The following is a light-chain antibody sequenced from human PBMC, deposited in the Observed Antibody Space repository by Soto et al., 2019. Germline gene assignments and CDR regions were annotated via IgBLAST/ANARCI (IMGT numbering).Light chain of an antibody. J-gene: IGKJ5*01. CDR3: QQLFYSPIT. CDR1: QVIGTS. Sequence: DIQLTQSPSFLSPSIGESVTITCRASQVIGTSLAWYQVKPGKARKLLIYAASTLESGVQSRFSATVSGTEFSLTITSLQPEDFATYYCQQLFYSPITFGQGTRLEIK. V-gene: IGKV1-9*01. CDR2: AAS.